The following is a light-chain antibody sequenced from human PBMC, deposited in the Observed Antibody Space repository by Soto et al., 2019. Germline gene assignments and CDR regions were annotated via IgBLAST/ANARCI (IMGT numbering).Light chain of an antibody. Sequence: EIVLTQSPGTLSLSPGERATLSCRASQSVSSSHLAWYQQKPGQAPRLLIYGASSRATDIPDRFSGSGSGTDFTLTISRLEPEDFVVYYCQQYGSSPPLTFGGGTKVEIK. CDR3: QQYGSSPPLT. V-gene: IGKV3-20*01. CDR2: GAS. J-gene: IGKJ4*01. CDR1: QSVSSSH.